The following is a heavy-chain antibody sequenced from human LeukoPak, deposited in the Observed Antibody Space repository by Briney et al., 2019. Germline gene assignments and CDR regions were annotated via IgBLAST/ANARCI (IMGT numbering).Heavy chain of an antibody. V-gene: IGHV4-34*01. D-gene: IGHD6-19*01. CDR1: GGSFSGYY. Sequence: PSETLSLTCAVYGGSFSGYYWSWIRQPPGKGLEWIGEINHSGSTNYNPSLKSRVTISVDTSKNQFSLKLSSVTAADTAVYYCARDTTVASGMQFWGQGALVTVSS. J-gene: IGHJ4*02. CDR3: ARDTTVASGMQF. CDR2: INHSGST.